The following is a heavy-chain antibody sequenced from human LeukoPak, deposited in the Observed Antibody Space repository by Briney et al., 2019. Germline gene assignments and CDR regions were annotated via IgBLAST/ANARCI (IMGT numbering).Heavy chain of an antibody. CDR3: AKGGLGSGVS. CDR1: GFTFSGYS. V-gene: IGHV3-48*01. D-gene: IGHD2-8*01. Sequence: GGSLRLSCAASGFTFSGYSMHWVRQAPGKGLEWISYITTTSSTTYYIDSVEGRFTISRDNARNSLYLQMNSLRAEDTAVYYCAKGGLGSGVSWGQGTLVTVSS. J-gene: IGHJ4*02. CDR2: ITTTSSTT.